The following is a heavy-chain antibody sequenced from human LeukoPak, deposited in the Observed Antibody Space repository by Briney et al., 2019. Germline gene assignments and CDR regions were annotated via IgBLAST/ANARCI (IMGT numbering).Heavy chain of an antibody. CDR3: ARRAAYYYGSGSFDY. J-gene: IGHJ4*02. Sequence: PSETLSLTCTVSGGSISSYYWSWLRQPPGKGLEWIGYIYYSGSTNYNPSLKSRVTISVDTSKNQFSLKLSSVTAADTAVYYCARRAAYYYGSGSFDYWGQGTLVTVSS. CDR1: GGSISSYY. V-gene: IGHV4-59*01. CDR2: IYYSGST. D-gene: IGHD3-10*01.